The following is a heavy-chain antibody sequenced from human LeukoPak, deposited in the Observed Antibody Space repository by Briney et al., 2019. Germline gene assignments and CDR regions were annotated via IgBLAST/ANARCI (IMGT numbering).Heavy chain of an antibody. CDR1: GGSISSGSYY. CDR3: ARLGNLYDLGSYYVVY. J-gene: IGHJ4*02. D-gene: IGHD3-10*01. Sequence: PSQTLSLTCTVSGGSISSGSYYWSWIRQPAGKGLEWIGRIYTSGSTNYNPSLKSRVAISVDTSKNQFSLKLTSVTAADTAVYYCARLGNLYDLGSYYVVYWGPGTLVTVSS. CDR2: IYTSGST. V-gene: IGHV4-61*02.